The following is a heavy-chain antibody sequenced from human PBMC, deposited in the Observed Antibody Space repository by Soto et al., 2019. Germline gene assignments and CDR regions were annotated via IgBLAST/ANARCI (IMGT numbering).Heavy chain of an antibody. D-gene: IGHD3-3*01. CDR2: ISAYNGNT. CDR3: ARGFPAARFLEWLFDYYFDY. J-gene: IGHJ4*02. CDR1: GYTFTSYG. V-gene: IGHV1-18*01. Sequence: ASVKVSCKASGYTFTSYGISWVRQAPGQGLEWMGWISAYNGNTNYAQKLQGRVTMTTDTSTSTAYMELRSLRSDDTAVYYCARGFPAARFLEWLFDYYFDYWGQGTLVTVS.